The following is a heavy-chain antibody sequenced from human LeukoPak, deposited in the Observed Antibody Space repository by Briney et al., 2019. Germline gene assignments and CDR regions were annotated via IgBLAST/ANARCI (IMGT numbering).Heavy chain of an antibody. Sequence: GGSLRLSCAASGFTFSSYWMSWVRQAPGKGLEWVANIKQDGSEKYYVDSVKGRFTISRDNAKNSLYLQMNSLRAEDTAVSYCASHGITMIVVAPDDAFDIWGQGTMVTVSS. CDR1: GFTFSSYW. CDR3: ASHGITMIVVAPDDAFDI. J-gene: IGHJ3*02. CDR2: IKQDGSEK. V-gene: IGHV3-7*01. D-gene: IGHD3-22*01.